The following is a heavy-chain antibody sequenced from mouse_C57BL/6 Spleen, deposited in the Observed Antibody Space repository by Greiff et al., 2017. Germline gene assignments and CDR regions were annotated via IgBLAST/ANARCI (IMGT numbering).Heavy chain of an antibody. J-gene: IGHJ1*03. D-gene: IGHD1-1*01. CDR2: IDPSDSYT. Sequence: VQLQQPGAELVKPGASVKLSCKASGYTFTSYWMQWVKQRPGQGLEWIGEIDPSDSYTNYNQKFKGKATLTVDTSSSTAYMQLSSLPSEDSAVYYCAYSAYYGSSYVYVDVWGTGTTVTVSS. CDR3: AYSAYYGSSYVYVDV. V-gene: IGHV1-50*01. CDR1: GYTFTSYW.